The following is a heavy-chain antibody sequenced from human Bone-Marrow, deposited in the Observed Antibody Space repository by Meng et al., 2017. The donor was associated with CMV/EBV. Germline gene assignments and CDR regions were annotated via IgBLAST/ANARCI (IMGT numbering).Heavy chain of an antibody. CDR1: GFSFNTYA. CDR2: IRYDGSNK. CDR3: ARNMYDFWSGYPLFGYYYGMDV. Sequence: LSLTCAASGFSFNTYAMHWVRQAPGKGLEWVAFIRYDGSNKYYADSLEGRFTISRDNAKNSLYLQMNSLRAEDTAVYYCARNMYDFWSGYPLFGYYYGMDVWGQGTTVTVSS. J-gene: IGHJ6*02. V-gene: IGHV3-33*01. D-gene: IGHD3-3*01.